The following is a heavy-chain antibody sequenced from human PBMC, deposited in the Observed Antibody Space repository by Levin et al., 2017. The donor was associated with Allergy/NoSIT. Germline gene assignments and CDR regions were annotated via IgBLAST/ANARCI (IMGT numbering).Heavy chain of an antibody. CDR1: GFTFSSYA. CDR2: ISGSGGST. D-gene: IGHD1-26*01. V-gene: IGHV3-23*01. CDR3: AKEPNSGSYSLRDPIDY. Sequence: GGSLRLSCAASGFTFSSYAMSWVRQAPGKGLEWVSAISGSGGSTYYADSVKGRFTISRDNSKNTLYLQMNSLRAEDTAVYYCAKEPNSGSYSLRDPIDYWGQGTLVTVSS. J-gene: IGHJ4*02.